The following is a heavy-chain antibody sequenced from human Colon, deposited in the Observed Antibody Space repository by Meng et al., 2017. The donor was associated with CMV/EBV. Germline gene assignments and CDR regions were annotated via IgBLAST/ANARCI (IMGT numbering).Heavy chain of an antibody. CDR2: INRDGSEK. CDR3: AKGQGIIYD. Sequence: GESLKISCEVFGFNFNFYWMSWVRQAPGKGLEWVANINRDGSEKNYVDSVKGRFTVSRDNVKNSLYLQMNSLRVEDMAVYYCAKGQGIIYDWGQGTLVTVSS. J-gene: IGHJ4*02. D-gene: IGHD5/OR15-5a*01. V-gene: IGHV3-7*01. CDR1: GFNFNFYW.